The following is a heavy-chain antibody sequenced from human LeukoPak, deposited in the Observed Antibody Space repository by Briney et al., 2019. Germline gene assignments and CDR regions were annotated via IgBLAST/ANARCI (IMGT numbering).Heavy chain of an antibody. V-gene: IGHV3-21*01. CDR3: ARDLTPYYYDSSGYYPFDY. Sequence: PGGSLRLSCAASGFTFSSYSTNWVRQAPGKGLEWVSSISSSSSYIYYADSVKGRFTISRDNAKNSLYLQMNSLRAEDTAVYYCARDLTPYYYDSSGYYPFDYWGQGTLVTVSS. J-gene: IGHJ4*02. D-gene: IGHD3-22*01. CDR2: ISSSSSYI. CDR1: GFTFSSYS.